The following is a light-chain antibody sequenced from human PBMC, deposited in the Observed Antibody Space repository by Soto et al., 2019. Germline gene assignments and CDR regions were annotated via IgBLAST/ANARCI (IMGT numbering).Light chain of an antibody. V-gene: IGKV3-11*01. Sequence: EIVLTQSPASLSSSPGERATLSCRASQSVGSDLAWYHQKPGQAPRLLIYDASNRATGIPARFSGSGSGTDFTLTISSLEPEDFAVYYCQQRSNWPITFGQGTPLEIK. CDR1: QSVGSD. J-gene: IGKJ5*01. CDR3: QQRSNWPIT. CDR2: DAS.